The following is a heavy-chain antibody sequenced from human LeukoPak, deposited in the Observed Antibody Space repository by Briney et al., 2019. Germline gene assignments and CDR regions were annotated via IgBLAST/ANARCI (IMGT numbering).Heavy chain of an antibody. D-gene: IGHD3-16*01. Sequence: GSSVKVSCKASGGTFSSYAISWVRQAPGQGLEWMGGIIPIFGTANYAQKFQGRVTITTDESTSTAYMELSSLRSEDTAVYYCARIRGQNNWFDPWGQGTLVTVSS. CDR3: ARIRGQNNWFDP. J-gene: IGHJ5*02. CDR2: IIPIFGTA. V-gene: IGHV1-69*05. CDR1: GGTFSSYA.